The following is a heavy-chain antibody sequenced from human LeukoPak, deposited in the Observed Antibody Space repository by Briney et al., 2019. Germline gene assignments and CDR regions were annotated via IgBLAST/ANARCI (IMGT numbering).Heavy chain of an antibody. CDR3: ARWFCSSTTCYHMDV. J-gene: IGHJ6*03. D-gene: IGHD2/OR15-2a*01. Sequence: SQTLSLTCTVSGGSISSGGYYWSWIRQHPGKGLEWIGYIYYSGSTDYNPSLKSRVTISVDTSKNRFSLNLSSVTAADTAVYHCARWFCSSTTCYHMDVWGKGTTVTVSS. V-gene: IGHV4-31*03. CDR1: GGSISSGGYY. CDR2: IYYSGST.